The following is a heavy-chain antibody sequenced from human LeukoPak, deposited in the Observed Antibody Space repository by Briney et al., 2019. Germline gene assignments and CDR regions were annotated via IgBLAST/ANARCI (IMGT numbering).Heavy chain of an antibody. Sequence: GGSLRLSCAVSGVSISSHYMNWVRQAPGKGLEWVSGINWNGDSTDYADSVKGRFTISRDNAKNSLYLQMNSLRAEDTAFYFCARDRYYDTSDFLDYWGQGTLVTVSS. D-gene: IGHD3-22*01. J-gene: IGHJ4*02. CDR1: GVSISSHY. V-gene: IGHV3-20*04. CDR3: ARDRYYDTSDFLDY. CDR2: INWNGDST.